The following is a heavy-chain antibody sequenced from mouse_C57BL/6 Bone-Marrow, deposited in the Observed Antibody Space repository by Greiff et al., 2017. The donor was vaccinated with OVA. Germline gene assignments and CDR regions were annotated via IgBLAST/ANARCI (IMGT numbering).Heavy chain of an antibody. Sequence: QVQLQQPGAELVKPGASVKLSCKASGYTFTSYWMQWVKQRPGQGLEWIGEIDPSDSYTNYNQKVKGKATLTVDTSSSTAYMQLSSLTSEDSAVYYCARLATVVDYFDYWGQGTTLTVSS. J-gene: IGHJ2*01. V-gene: IGHV1-50*01. D-gene: IGHD1-1*01. CDR3: ARLATVVDYFDY. CDR1: GYTFTSYW. CDR2: IDPSDSYT.